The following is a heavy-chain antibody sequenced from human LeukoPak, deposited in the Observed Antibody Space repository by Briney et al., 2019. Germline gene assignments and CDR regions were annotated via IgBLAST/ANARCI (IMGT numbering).Heavy chain of an antibody. J-gene: IGHJ3*02. CDR3: ARHSEGYCSGGSCPTDAFDI. CDR2: IYPGDSDT. CDR1: GYSFTSYW. Sequence: GESLKISCKGSGYSFTSYWIGWVRQMPGKGLEWMRIIYPGDSDTRYSPSFQGQVTISADKSISTAYLQWSSLKASDTAMYYCARHSEGYCSGGSCPTDAFDIWGQGTMVTVSS. V-gene: IGHV5-51*01. D-gene: IGHD2-15*01.